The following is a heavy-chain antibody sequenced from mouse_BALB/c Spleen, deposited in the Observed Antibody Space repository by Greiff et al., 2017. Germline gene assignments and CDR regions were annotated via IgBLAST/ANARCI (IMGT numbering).Heavy chain of an antibody. CDR3: ARDLLFDY. V-gene: IGHV3-6*02. J-gene: IGHJ2*01. Sequence: EVQLVESGPGLVKPSQSLSLTCSVTGYSITSGYYWNWIRQFPGNKLEWMGYISYDGSNNYNPSLKNRISITRDTSKNQFFLKLNSVTTEDTATYYCARDLLFDYWGQGTTLTVSS. CDR2: ISYDGSN. CDR1: GYSITSGYY.